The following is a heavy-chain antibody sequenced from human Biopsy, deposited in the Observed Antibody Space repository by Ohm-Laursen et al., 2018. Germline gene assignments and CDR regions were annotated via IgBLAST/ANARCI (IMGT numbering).Heavy chain of an antibody. CDR3: AKDDYDRVSSGYYFDY. D-gene: IGHD3-10*02. J-gene: IGHJ4*02. CDR1: GFAFSDYS. CDR2: ISSTSNHI. V-gene: IGHV3-21*01. Sequence: GSLRLSCAASGFAFSDYSMNWVRQAPGKGLAWVASISSTSNHIHYVDSVWGRFTISRDNAENSLYLEMNSLRVEDTAVYYCAKDDYDRVSSGYYFDYWGQGTLVSVSS.